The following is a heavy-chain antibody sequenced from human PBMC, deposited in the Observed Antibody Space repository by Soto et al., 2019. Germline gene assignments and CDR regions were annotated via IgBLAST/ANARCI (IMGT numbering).Heavy chain of an antibody. J-gene: IGHJ3*02. CDR3: ARGGNSGSYLNDAFDS. V-gene: IGHV1-69*12. Sequence: QVQLVQSGAEVKKPGSSVKVSCKASGGTFSSYAISWVRQAPGQGLEWMGGIIPIFGTANYAQKFQGRVTITADESTSTAYMELSSLRSEDTAVYYCARGGNSGSYLNDAFDSWGQGTMVTVSS. D-gene: IGHD1-26*01. CDR1: GGTFSSYA. CDR2: IIPIFGTA.